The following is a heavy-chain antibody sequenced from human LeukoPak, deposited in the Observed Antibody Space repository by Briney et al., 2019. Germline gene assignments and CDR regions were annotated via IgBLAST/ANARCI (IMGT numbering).Heavy chain of an antibody. CDR2: ISGSGGST. CDR1: GFTFSSYA. J-gene: IGHJ5*02. D-gene: IGHD4-17*01. CDR3: ARTTVTGDYDWFDP. V-gene: IGHV3-23*01. Sequence: PGGSLRLSCAASGFTFSSYAMSWVRQAPGKGLEWVSAISGSGGSTYYADSVKGRFTISRDNAKNSLYLQMNSLRAEDTAVYYCARTTVTGDYDWFDPWGQGTLVTVPS.